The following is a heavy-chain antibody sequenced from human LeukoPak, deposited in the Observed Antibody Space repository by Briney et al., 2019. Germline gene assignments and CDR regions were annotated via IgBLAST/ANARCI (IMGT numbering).Heavy chain of an antibody. J-gene: IGHJ4*02. CDR3: ARLTGNYGDY. CDR2: ISSGSSYI. CDR1: GFTFSSYS. V-gene: IGHV3-21*01. D-gene: IGHD3-10*01. Sequence: GGSLRLSCAASGFTFSSYSMNWVRQAPGKGLEWVSSISSGSSYIYYADSAKGRFTISRENAKNSLYLQMDSLRAEDTAVYYCARLTGNYGDYWGQGTLVTVSS.